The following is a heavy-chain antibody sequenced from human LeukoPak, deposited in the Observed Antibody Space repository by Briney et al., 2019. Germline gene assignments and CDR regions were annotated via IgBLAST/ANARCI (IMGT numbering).Heavy chain of an antibody. CDR2: INHNGST. CDR1: GGSFSGYY. J-gene: IGHJ4*02. Sequence: SETLSLTCAVYGGSFSGYYWSWIRQPPGKGLEWIGEINHNGSTNYNPSLKSRVTISVDTSKNQFSLKLSSVTAADTAVYYCARGGIPGPFDYWGQGTLVTVSS. CDR3: ARGGIPGPFDY. V-gene: IGHV4-34*01. D-gene: IGHD1-14*01.